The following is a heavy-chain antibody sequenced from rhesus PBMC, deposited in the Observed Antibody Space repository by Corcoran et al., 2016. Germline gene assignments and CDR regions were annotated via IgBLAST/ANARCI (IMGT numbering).Heavy chain of an antibody. J-gene: IGHJ4*01. V-gene: IGHV4S18*01. D-gene: IGHD5-24*01. CDR3: ARRYSGYSVFAY. CDR1: GGSISSSNW. Sequence: QVQLQESGPGLVKPSETLSLTCAVSGGSISSSNWWSWIRQSPGKGLEWIGGIDMNSTPTNYTPPLKSRVTISKDTSKNQFSLNLNSVTAADTAVYYCARRYSGYSVFAYWGQGVLVTVSS. CDR2: IDMNSTPT.